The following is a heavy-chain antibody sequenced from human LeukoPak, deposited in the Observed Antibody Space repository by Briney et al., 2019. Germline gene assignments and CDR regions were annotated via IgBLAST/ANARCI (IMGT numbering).Heavy chain of an antibody. CDR3: AELGITMIGGV. CDR2: SRNKVNSYTT. D-gene: IGHD3-10*02. J-gene: IGHJ6*04. Sequence: PGGSLRLSCAASGFSFSDHYMDWVRQAPGKGLEWVGRSRNKVNSYTTEYAASVKGRFTISRDNAKNSLYLQMNSLRAEDTAVYYCAELGITMIGGVWGKGTTVTISS. CDR1: GFSFSDHY. V-gene: IGHV3-72*01.